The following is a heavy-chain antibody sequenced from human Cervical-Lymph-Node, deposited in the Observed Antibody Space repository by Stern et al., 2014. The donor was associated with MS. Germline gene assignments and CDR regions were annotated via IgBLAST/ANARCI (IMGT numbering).Heavy chain of an antibody. D-gene: IGHD3-10*02. Sequence: QVQLGQSGGGVVQPGRSLTLSCEASGFSLSRYAMHWVRQAPGKGLEWVGVIWYDGRNKYYGESVRGRFTLSRDNSNNMLYLQMNSLRADDTAVYYCVTTMFESPPSFCYYALDVWGQGTTVTVSS. CDR1: GFSLSRYA. CDR3: VTTMFESPPSFCYYALDV. V-gene: IGHV3-33*03. CDR2: IWYDGRNK. J-gene: IGHJ6*02.